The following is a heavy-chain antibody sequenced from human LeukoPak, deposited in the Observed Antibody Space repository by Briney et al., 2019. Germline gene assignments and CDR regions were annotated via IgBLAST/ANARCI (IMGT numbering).Heavy chain of an antibody. CDR1: GYKFTNYW. CDR2: IYPGDFDT. Sequence: GESLKISCKGSGYKFTNYWIGWVRQLPGKGLEWMGLIYPGDFDTKYSPSFQGQVTISADILISTAYLQWSSLKASDTAMYYCATAGYSSDWYCFDYWGQGTLVTVSS. V-gene: IGHV5-51*01. J-gene: IGHJ4*02. CDR3: ATAGYSSDWYCFDY. D-gene: IGHD6-19*01.